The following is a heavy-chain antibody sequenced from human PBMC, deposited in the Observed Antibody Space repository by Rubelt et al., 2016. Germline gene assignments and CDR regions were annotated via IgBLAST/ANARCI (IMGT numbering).Heavy chain of an antibody. CDR3: RSAMIVVGNTNPAFDI. Sequence: QLQLQESGPGLVKPSETLSLTCTVSGGSISSSSYYWGWIRQPPGKGLEWIGSIYYSGSTYYNPSLKSRVTISVDTSKNQFSRKLSSVTAADTAVYYCRSAMIVVGNTNPAFDIWGQGTMVTVSS. CDR1: GGSISSSSYY. V-gene: IGHV4-39*01. J-gene: IGHJ3*02. D-gene: IGHD3-22*01. CDR2: IYYSGST.